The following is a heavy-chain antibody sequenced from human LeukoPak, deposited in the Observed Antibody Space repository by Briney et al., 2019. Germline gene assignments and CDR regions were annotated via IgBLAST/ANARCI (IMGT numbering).Heavy chain of an antibody. J-gene: IGHJ3*02. D-gene: IGHD2-2*01. CDR3: ARVSGYNILVVPAALGPDAFDI. V-gene: IGHV1-8*01. Sequence: ASVNVSCKASGYTFTSYDINWVRQATGQGLEWMGWMNPHSGGTGYAQKFQDRVTISRNTSISTAYMELSDLRSEDTAVYYCARVSGYNILVVPAALGPDAFDIWGQGTTLTVSS. CDR1: GYTFTSYD. CDR2: MNPHSGGT.